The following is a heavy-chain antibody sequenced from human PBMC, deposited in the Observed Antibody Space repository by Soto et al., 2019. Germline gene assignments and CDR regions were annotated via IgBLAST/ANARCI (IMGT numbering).Heavy chain of an antibody. D-gene: IGHD3-10*01. CDR1: GCSISSAGYN. V-gene: IGHV4-31*03. Sequence: PSETLSLTCTVSGCSISSAGYNWSWIRQHPGKGLEWIGYIYYSGSTYYNPSLKSRVTISVDTSKNQFSLKLSSVTAADTAVYYCARYGSGSYYRTTFDYWGQGTLVTVSS. J-gene: IGHJ4*02. CDR3: ARYGSGSYYRTTFDY. CDR2: IYYSGST.